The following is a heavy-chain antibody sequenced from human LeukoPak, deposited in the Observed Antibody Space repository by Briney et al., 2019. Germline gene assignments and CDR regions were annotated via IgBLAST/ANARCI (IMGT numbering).Heavy chain of an antibody. J-gene: IGHJ3*02. CDR3: ARHNKYYDFWSGYSQLGGSDGAFDI. CDR1: GGSFSGYY. D-gene: IGHD3-3*01. Sequence: PSETLSLTCAVYGGSFSGYYWSWIRQPPGKGLEWIGEINHSGSTNYNPSLKSRVTISVDTSKNQFSLKLSSVTAADTAVYYCARHNKYYDFWSGYSQLGGSDGAFDIWGQGTMVTVSS. V-gene: IGHV4-34*01. CDR2: INHSGST.